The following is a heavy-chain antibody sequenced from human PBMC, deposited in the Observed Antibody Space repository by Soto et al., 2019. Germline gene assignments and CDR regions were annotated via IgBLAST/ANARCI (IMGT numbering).Heavy chain of an antibody. D-gene: IGHD3-22*01. J-gene: IGHJ4*02. CDR3: AKVAQLFDSSGYYYAISYY. Sequence: QVQLVESGGGVVQTGRSLRLSCAASGFTFSSYGMHWVRQAPGKGLEWVAVISYDGSNKYYADSVKGRFTISRDNSKNTLYLQMNSLRAEDTSVYYCAKVAQLFDSSGYYYAISYYWGQGTLVTVSS. V-gene: IGHV3-30*18. CDR1: GFTFSSYG. CDR2: ISYDGSNK.